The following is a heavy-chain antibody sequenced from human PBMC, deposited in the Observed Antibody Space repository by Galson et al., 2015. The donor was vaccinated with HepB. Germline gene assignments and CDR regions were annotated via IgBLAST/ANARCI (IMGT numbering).Heavy chain of an antibody. J-gene: IGHJ4*02. D-gene: IGHD2-15*01. V-gene: IGHV4-39*01. CDR2: IFFSGHT. Sequence: SETLSLTCSVSGDSISGSSNFWGWIRQPPGKGLEWIGSIFFSGHTNDNPSLKSRVSISVDTSKNQFSLMLSSVTAADTAVYYCARIGFCNGGSCFAFLFWGQGTPVTVSS. CDR3: ARIGFCNGGSCFAFLF. CDR1: GDSISGSSNF.